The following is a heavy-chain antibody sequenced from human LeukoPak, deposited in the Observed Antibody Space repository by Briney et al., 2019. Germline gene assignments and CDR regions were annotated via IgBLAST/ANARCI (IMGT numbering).Heavy chain of an antibody. CDR1: GGSISSRDYY. J-gene: IGHJ4*02. CDR2: IYYSGSI. V-gene: IGHV4-30-4*01. D-gene: IGHD3-9*01. Sequence: SQTLSLTCTVSGGSISSRDYYWSWIRQPPGKGLEWIGYIYYSGSIYYNPSLKSRVTISVDTSKNQFSLRLSAVTAADTAVYHCARVPPLDDILTGYFDYWGQGTLATVSS. CDR3: ARVPPLDDILTGYFDY.